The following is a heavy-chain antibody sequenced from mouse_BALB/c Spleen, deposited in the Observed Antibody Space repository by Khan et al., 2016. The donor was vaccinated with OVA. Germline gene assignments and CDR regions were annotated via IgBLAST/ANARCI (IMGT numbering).Heavy chain of an antibody. Sequence: EVELVESGGGLVQPGGSLKLSCAASGFTFSSNTMSWVRQTPEKRLEWVAYITNGGGSTYYPDTVKGRFTISRDNAKNTLYLQMSSLKSEDTAMYYCARVPTFITTALDYGGQGTSVTVSS. CDR3: ARVPTFITTALDY. CDR1: GFTFSSNT. V-gene: IGHV5-12-2*01. J-gene: IGHJ4*01. D-gene: IGHD1-2*01. CDR2: ITNGGGST.